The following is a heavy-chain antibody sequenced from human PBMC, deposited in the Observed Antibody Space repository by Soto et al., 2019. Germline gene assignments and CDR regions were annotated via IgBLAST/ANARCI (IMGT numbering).Heavy chain of an antibody. V-gene: IGHV2-70*13. D-gene: IGHD1-20*01. CDR3: ARSIRGPRRFNGMGV. CDR2: IERDDDDK. CDR1: GFSLTSPGMC. J-gene: IGHJ6*02. Sequence: PTLVNPTETLTLTCTFSGFSLTSPGMCVSWIRQSPGKALEWLALIERDDDDKYYSTSLKTRLTISKDTRKNQVVLTMANMEPADTATYYCARSIRGPRRFNGMGVWGQGTTVTVSS.